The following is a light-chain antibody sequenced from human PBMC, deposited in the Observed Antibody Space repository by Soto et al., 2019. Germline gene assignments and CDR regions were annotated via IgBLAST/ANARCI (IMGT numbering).Light chain of an antibody. J-gene: IGLJ3*02. Sequence: QSVLTQPRSVSGSPGQSVTISCTGTRNDVGGYNYVSWYQQHPGKAPKLMIYDVSKRPSGVPDRFSGSKSDNTASLTISGLQAEDEADYYCCSYAGSYTWMFGGGTKLTVL. CDR2: DVS. CDR3: CSYAGSYTWM. CDR1: RNDVGGYNY. V-gene: IGLV2-11*01.